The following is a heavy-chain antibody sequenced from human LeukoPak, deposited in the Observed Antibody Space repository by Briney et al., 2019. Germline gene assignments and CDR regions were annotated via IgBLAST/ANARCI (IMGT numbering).Heavy chain of an antibody. CDR1: GGSISSYY. CDR2: IYYSGST. J-gene: IGHJ4*02. CDR3: ARVQRARAYSYGTYYFDY. Sequence: SETLSLTCTVSGGSISSYYWSWIRQPPGKGLEWIGYIYYSGSTNYNPSLKSRVTISVDTSKNQFSLKLSSVTAADTAVYYCARVQRARAYSYGTYYFDYWGQGTLVTVSS. V-gene: IGHV4-59*12. D-gene: IGHD5-18*01.